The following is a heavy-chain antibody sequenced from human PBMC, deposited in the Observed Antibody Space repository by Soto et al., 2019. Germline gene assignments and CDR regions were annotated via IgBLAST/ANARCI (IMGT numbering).Heavy chain of an antibody. Sequence: SVKVSCTASGGTFSSYAISWVRQAPGQGLEWMGGIIPIFGTANYAQKFQGRVMITADKSTSTAYMELSSLRSEDTAVYYCARAVLADFGGDCYPDAFVISCPGTMVSV. CDR2: IIPIFGTA. CDR3: ARAVLADFGGDCYPDAFVI. CDR1: GGTFSSYA. J-gene: IGHJ3*02. V-gene: IGHV1-69*06. D-gene: IGHD2-21*02.